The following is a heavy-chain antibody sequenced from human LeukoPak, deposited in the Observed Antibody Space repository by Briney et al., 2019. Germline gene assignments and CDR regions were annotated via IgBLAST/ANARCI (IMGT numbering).Heavy chain of an antibody. Sequence: AETLALPCTVPGGYFRSYYRSWFLQTPRKGLDWLVYIYCTGSTDYSPSLESRVPISLDTSKNRFSLKLSSVTAADTAVYYCARLWTNQMYHFDYWGQGTLVTVSS. D-gene: IGHD3/OR15-3a*01. J-gene: IGHJ4*02. V-gene: IGHV4-59*08. CDR2: IYCTGST. CDR3: ARLWTNQMYHFDY. CDR1: GGYFRSYY.